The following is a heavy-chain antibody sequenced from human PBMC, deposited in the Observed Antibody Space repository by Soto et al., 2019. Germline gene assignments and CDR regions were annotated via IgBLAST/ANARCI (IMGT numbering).Heavy chain of an antibody. V-gene: IGHV4-59*12. CDR2: IYYSGST. D-gene: IGHD6-13*01. Sequence: PSETLSLTCTVSGGSISSYYWSWIRQPPGKGLEWIGYIYYSGSTNYNPSLKSRVTISVDTSKNQFSLKLSSVTAADTAVYYCARGGSAAAGYYYYYGMDVWGQGTTVTVSS. CDR3: ARGGSAAAGYYYYYGMDV. CDR1: GGSISSYY. J-gene: IGHJ6*02.